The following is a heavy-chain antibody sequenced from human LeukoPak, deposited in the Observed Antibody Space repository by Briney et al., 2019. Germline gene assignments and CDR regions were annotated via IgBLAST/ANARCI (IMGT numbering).Heavy chain of an antibody. D-gene: IGHD6-13*01. CDR1: GFTVSINS. CDR3: TRYSSSWSPGYYFDY. CDR2: IKSKTDGGTT. V-gene: IGHV3-15*01. J-gene: IGHJ4*02. Sequence: GGSLRLSCTVSGFTVSINSMSWVRQAPGKGLEWVGRIKSKTDGGTTDYAAPVKGRFTISRDDSKNTLYLQMNSLKTEDTAVYYCTRYSSSWSPGYYFDYWGQGTLVTVSS.